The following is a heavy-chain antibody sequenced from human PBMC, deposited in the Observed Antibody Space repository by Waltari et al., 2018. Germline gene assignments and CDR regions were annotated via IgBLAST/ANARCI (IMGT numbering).Heavy chain of an antibody. CDR1: GFTFSSYW. Sequence: EVQLVESGGGLVQPGGSLRLSCAASGFTFSSYWMSWVRQAPGKGLEWVANIKQDGSGKYYVDSVKGRFTISRDNAKNSLYLQMNSLRAEDTAVYYCAREKYGITMIVVAFDYWGQGTLVTVSS. CDR2: IKQDGSGK. D-gene: IGHD3-22*01. J-gene: IGHJ4*02. CDR3: AREKYGITMIVVAFDY. V-gene: IGHV3-7*01.